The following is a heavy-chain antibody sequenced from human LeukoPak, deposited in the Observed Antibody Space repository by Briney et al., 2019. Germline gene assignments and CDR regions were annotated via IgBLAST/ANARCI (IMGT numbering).Heavy chain of an antibody. CDR3: ARDGDGYNDFDY. J-gene: IGHJ4*02. CDR1: GFTFSSYW. Sequence: GGSLRLSCAASGFTFSSYWMHWVRQAPGQGLVWVSRINSDGSSTSYADSVKGRFTISRDNAKNTLYLQMNSLRAEDTAVYYCARDGDGYNDFDYWGQGTLVTVSS. V-gene: IGHV3-74*01. CDR2: INSDGSST. D-gene: IGHD5-24*01.